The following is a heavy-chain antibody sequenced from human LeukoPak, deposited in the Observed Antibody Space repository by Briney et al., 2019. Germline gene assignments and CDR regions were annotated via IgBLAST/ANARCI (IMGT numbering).Heavy chain of an antibody. V-gene: IGHV3-15*01. Sequence: PGRSLSLSCAVSRLTFTNAWMNCVRHPPRKGLEWVGRVRAKTGSGTTEYAAPVKGRFSISRDNSTNTVYLQMNSLITEDTAIYYCAADTPVSLAQIDYWGQGALVTVSS. CDR2: VRAKTGSGTT. D-gene: IGHD2-2*01. CDR3: AADTPVSLAQIDY. J-gene: IGHJ4*02. CDR1: RLTFTNAW.